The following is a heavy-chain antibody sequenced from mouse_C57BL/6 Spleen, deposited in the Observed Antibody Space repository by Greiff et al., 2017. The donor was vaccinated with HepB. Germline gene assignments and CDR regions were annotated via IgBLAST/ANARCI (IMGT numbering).Heavy chain of an antibody. Sequence: EVHLVESGGGLVKPGGSLKLSCAASGFTFSDYGMHWVRQAPEKGLEWVAYISSGSSTIYYADTVKGRFTISRDNAKNTLFLQMTSLRSEDTAMYYCARPTVVGMDYWGQGTSVTVSS. CDR2: ISSGSSTI. CDR1: GFTFSDYG. CDR3: ARPTVVGMDY. V-gene: IGHV5-17*01. J-gene: IGHJ4*01. D-gene: IGHD1-1*01.